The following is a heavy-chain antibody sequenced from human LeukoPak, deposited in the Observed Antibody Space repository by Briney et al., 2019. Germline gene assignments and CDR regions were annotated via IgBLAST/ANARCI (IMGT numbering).Heavy chain of an antibody. V-gene: IGHV1-2*02. CDR1: GYTFTGYY. D-gene: IGHD2-21*01. CDR3: ASVVKRDAFDI. J-gene: IGHJ3*02. CDR2: INPNSGGT. Sequence: SVKVSCKASGYTFTGYYMHWVRQAPGQGLEWMGWINPNSGGTNYAQTFQGRVTMTRDTSIITTYIQLSRLRYDDTAVHYCASVVKRDAFDIWGQGTMVTVSS.